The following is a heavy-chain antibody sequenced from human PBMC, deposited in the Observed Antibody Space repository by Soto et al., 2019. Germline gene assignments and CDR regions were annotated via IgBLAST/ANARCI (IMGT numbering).Heavy chain of an antibody. CDR2: IHYSEST. CDR1: GGSMSNNNDY. CDR3: ARQVSWWVGAFN. D-gene: IGHD1-26*01. Sequence: SETLSLTCSVSGGSMSNNNDYWGWIRQPPGKGLEWIGSIHYSESTNYNPSLKSRVTISVDTSKKQFSLKLSSVTAADTAVYYCARQVSWWVGAFNWGQGTLVTVSS. J-gene: IGHJ4*02. V-gene: IGHV4-39*01.